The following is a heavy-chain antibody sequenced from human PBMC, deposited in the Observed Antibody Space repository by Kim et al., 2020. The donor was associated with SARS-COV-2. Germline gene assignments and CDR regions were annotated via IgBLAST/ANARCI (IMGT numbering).Heavy chain of an antibody. V-gene: IGHV3-30*18. D-gene: IGHD1-26*01. CDR2: ISYDGSNK. CDR1: GFTFNTYG. CDR3: PKSFSGSYFGYDY. J-gene: IGHJ4*02. Sequence: GGSLRLSCAASGFTFNTYGMHWVRQAPGKGLEWVAVISYDGSNKYYADSVKGRFTISSDNSKNTLYLQMNSLRIEDTAVYYCPKSFSGSYFGYDYWGQGTLVTVSS.